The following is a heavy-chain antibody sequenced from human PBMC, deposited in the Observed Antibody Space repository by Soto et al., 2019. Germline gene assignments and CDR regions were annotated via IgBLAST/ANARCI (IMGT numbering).Heavy chain of an antibody. CDR3: ARDTWTFSNPHDPFDI. Sequence: QVQLVQSGAEVKKPGASVKVSCKASGYTFTSYGISWVRQAPGQGLEWMGWISAYNGNTNYAQKLQGRVTMTTDTSTRTAYMELRSLRSDDTAVYYCARDTWTFSNPHDPFDIWGQGTMVTVSS. D-gene: IGHD3-3*02. J-gene: IGHJ3*02. CDR2: ISAYNGNT. V-gene: IGHV1-18*04. CDR1: GYTFTSYG.